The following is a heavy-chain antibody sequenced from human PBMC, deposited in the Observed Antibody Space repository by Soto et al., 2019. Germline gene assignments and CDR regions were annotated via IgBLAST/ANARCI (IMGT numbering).Heavy chain of an antibody. CDR2: IHPGESDT. J-gene: IGHJ6*02. CDR3: ARHEATYYNFYGMDV. V-gene: IGHV5-51*01. Sequence: GESLKISCKSYGYIFTTYWIAWVRQMPGKGLEWMGSIHPGESDTRYSPSFQGQVTISADRSITTAYLQWSSLKASDTAMYYCARHEATYYNFYGMDVWGQGTTVTVYS. CDR1: GYIFTTYW.